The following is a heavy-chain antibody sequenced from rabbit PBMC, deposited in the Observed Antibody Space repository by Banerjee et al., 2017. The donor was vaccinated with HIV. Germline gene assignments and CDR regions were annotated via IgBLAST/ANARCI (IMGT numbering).Heavy chain of an antibody. CDR3: ASGSSGYYRAFNL. Sequence: QEQLVESGGGLVTLGGSLKLSCKASGIDFSSYGISWVRQAPGKGLEWIAYIYPDYGSTDYASWVNGRFTISLDNAQNTVFLQMTSLTAADTATYFCASGSSGYYRAFNLWGPGTLVTVS. J-gene: IGHJ4*01. CDR1: GIDFSSYG. D-gene: IGHD1-1*01. V-gene: IGHV1S47*01. CDR2: IYPDYGST.